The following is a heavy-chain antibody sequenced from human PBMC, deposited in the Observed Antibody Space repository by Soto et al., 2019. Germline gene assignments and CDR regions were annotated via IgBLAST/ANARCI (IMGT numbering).Heavy chain of an antibody. CDR1: GFTFSSYW. J-gene: IGHJ6*02. D-gene: IGHD1-26*01. CDR2: INSDGSST. CDR3: ARDNPETRVGATYYYGMDV. Sequence: GGSLRLSCAASGFTFSSYWMHWVRQAPGKGLVWVSRINSDGSSTSYADSVKGRFTISRDNAKNTLYLQMNSLRAEDTAVYYCARDNPETRVGATYYYGMDVWGQGTTVTVSS. V-gene: IGHV3-74*01.